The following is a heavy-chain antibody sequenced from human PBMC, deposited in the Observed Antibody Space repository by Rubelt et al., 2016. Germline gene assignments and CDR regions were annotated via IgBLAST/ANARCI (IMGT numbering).Heavy chain of an antibody. J-gene: IGHJ4*02. CDR1: GFSFSSCG. CDR3: AKGRGAADPVFGS. V-gene: IGHV3-53*04. D-gene: IGHD3-16*01. Sequence: GGGVVQPGGSLRLSCAASGFSFSSCGMHWVRQAPGKGLEWVSIIYAGGATYYADSVKGRSTISRHNSKNTLDLQMNSLRPEDTAVYYCAKGRGAADPVFGSWGQGTLITVSS. CDR2: IYAGGAT.